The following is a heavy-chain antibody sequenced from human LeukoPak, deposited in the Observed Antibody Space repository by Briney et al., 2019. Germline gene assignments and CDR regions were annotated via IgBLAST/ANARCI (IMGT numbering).Heavy chain of an antibody. Sequence: PAETLSLTCTVSGGSISSYYWSWIRQPAGKGLEWIGRIYTSGSTNYNPSLKSRVTISVDKTKNQFSLKLSSVTAADTAVYYCARDVPGSSGYPGRAFDIWGQGTMVTVSS. CDR1: GGSISSYY. J-gene: IGHJ3*02. CDR3: ARDVPGSSGYPGRAFDI. D-gene: IGHD3-22*01. CDR2: IYTSGST. V-gene: IGHV4-4*07.